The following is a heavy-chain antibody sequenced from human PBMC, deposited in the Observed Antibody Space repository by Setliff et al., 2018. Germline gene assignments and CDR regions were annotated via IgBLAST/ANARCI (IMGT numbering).Heavy chain of an antibody. V-gene: IGHV4-31*03. J-gene: IGHJ4*02. Sequence: PSETLSLTCTVSVASISSGSYYWNWIRQHPEKGLEWLGYIFHSGSTHYNSSLKSRITISIDTSKNHLSLELNSVTAADSAVYYCARVADGSGSFYLGFDYWGQGILVTVSS. CDR3: ARVADGSGSFYLGFDY. D-gene: IGHD3-10*01. CDR2: IFHSGST. CDR1: VASISSGSYY.